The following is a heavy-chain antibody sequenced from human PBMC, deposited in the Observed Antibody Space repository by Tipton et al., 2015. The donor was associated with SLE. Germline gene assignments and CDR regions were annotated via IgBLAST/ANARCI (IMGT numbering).Heavy chain of an antibody. CDR3: ARGVTIFGVVTSRYYYGMDV. D-gene: IGHD3-3*01. Sequence: LRLSCTVSGGSISSYYWSWIRQPPGKGLEWIGYIYYSGSTNYNPSLKSRVTISVDTSKNQFSLKLSSVTAADTAVYYCARGVTIFGVVTSRYYYGMDVWGQGTTVTVSS. V-gene: IGHV4-59*01. CDR2: IYYSGST. J-gene: IGHJ6*02. CDR1: GGSISSYY.